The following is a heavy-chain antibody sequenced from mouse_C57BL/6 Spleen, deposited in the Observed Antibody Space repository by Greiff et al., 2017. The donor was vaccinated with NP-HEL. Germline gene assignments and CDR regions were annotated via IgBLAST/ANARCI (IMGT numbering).Heavy chain of an antibody. D-gene: IGHD2-1*01. Sequence: QVQLQQPGAELVRPGSSVNLSCKASGYTFTSYWMHWVKQRPIQGLEWIGNIDPSDSETHYNQKFKDKATLTVDKSSSTAYMQLSSLTSEDSAVYYCARWNYGNYDAMDYWGQGTSVTVSS. J-gene: IGHJ4*01. CDR2: IDPSDSET. V-gene: IGHV1-52*01. CDR1: GYTFTSYW. CDR3: ARWNYGNYDAMDY.